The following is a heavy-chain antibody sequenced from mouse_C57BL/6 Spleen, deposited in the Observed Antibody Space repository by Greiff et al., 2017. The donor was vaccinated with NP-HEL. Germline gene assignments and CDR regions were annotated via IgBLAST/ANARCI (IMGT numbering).Heavy chain of an antibody. CDR1: GYTFTSYW. J-gene: IGHJ3*01. D-gene: IGHD1-1*01. V-gene: IGHV1-64*01. CDR3: ARRDYNEGFAY. CDR2: IHPNSGST. Sequence: QVQLQQPGAELVKPGASVKLSCKASGYTFTSYWMHWVKQRPGQGLEWIGMIHPNSGSTNYNEKFKSKATLTVDESSSTAYMQLSSLTSEDSAVYYCARRDYNEGFAYWGQGTLVTVSA.